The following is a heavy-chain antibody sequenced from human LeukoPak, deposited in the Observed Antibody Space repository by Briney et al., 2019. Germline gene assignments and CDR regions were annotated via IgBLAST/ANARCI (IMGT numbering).Heavy chain of an antibody. J-gene: IGHJ4*02. V-gene: IGHV3-11*06. D-gene: IGHD5-24*01. CDR2: ISSSSSDT. Sequence: GGPLRLSCAASGFTFIDSYMSWIRQTPGKGLEWLSYISSSSSDTNYADSVKGRFTISRDNAKNSLYLQMNSLRAEDTAVYYCARGSRTIELGDDYWGQGTLVTVSS. CDR3: ARGSRTIELGDDY. CDR1: GFTFIDSY.